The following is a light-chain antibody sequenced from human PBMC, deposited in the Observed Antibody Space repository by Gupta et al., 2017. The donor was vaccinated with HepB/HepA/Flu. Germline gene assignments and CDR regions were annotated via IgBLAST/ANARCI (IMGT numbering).Light chain of an antibody. Sequence: GERATLSCRGSPSVRSSYLAWYQQKPGQAPRLLIYDASNRATGIPDRFGGSGSGTDFTLTISRLEPEDFAMYYCQQYDTAPLTFGGGTKVEIK. CDR1: PSVRSSY. J-gene: IGKJ4*01. CDR2: DAS. CDR3: QQYDTAPLT. V-gene: IGKV3-20*01.